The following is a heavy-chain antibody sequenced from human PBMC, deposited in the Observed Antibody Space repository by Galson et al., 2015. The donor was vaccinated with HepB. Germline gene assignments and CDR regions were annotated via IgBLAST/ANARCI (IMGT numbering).Heavy chain of an antibody. CDR3: ARDPDPQNPYSSSSYFDY. Sequence: SLRLSCAASGFTFSSYSMNWVRQAPGKGLEWASYISSSSSTIYYADSVKGRFTISRDNAKNSLYLQMNSLRAEDTAVYYCARDPDPQNPYSSSSYFDYWGQGTLVTVSS. CDR1: GFTFSSYS. J-gene: IGHJ4*02. V-gene: IGHV3-48*01. CDR2: ISSSSSTI. D-gene: IGHD6-6*01.